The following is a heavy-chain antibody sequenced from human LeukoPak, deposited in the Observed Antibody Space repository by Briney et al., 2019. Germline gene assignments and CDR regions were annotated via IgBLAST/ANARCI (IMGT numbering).Heavy chain of an antibody. Sequence: QTGGSLRLSCAASGFNVSSNYMTWIRQAPGKGLECVSLIYGADAAYYAESVRGRFMISRDNLKNTLFLQMNSLRVEDTAVYYCVTSTGQQFIPYDYWGQGTHVTVSS. J-gene: IGHJ4*02. D-gene: IGHD6-13*01. V-gene: IGHV3-66*02. CDR1: GFNVSSNY. CDR2: IYGADAA. CDR3: VTSTGQQFIPYDY.